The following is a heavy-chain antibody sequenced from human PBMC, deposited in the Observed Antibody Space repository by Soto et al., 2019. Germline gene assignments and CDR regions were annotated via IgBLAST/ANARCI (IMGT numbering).Heavy chain of an antibody. Sequence: QVQLVESGGGVVQPGTSLRVSCVGSGFTFRSYFIHWVRQAPGKGLEWVALTSYDGSDKYYADSVRGRFTISRDNSRNSVDLQMDRLRLEDTAFYYCARWGTTWGLDVWGQGTMVSVSS. CDR2: TSYDGSDK. CDR1: GFTFRSYF. CDR3: ARWGTTWGLDV. V-gene: IGHV3-30*13. J-gene: IGHJ6*02. D-gene: IGHD3-16*01.